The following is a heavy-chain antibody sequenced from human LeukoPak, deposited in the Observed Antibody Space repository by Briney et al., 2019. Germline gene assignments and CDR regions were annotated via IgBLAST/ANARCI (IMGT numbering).Heavy chain of an antibody. CDR3: TRDGRYSSGWYPGDY. CDR1: GYTFTSHG. D-gene: IGHD6-19*01. Sequence: ASVKVSCKASGYTFTSHGLNWVRQAPGQGLEWMGWISPYNGDTKYAEKLQGRVTMTTDTSTTTVYMELRSLRSDDTAVYYCTRDGRYSSGWYPGDYWGQGTLVTVSS. V-gene: IGHV1-18*01. CDR2: ISPYNGDT. J-gene: IGHJ4*02.